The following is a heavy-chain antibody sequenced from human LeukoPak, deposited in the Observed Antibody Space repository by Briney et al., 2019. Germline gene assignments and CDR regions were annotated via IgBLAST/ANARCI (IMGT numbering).Heavy chain of an antibody. D-gene: IGHD3-10*01. CDR1: GGTFSSYA. J-gene: IGHJ3*02. Sequence: SVKVSCKASGGTFSSYAISWVRQAPGQGLEWMEGIIPIFGTANYAQKFQGRVTITTDESTSTAYMELSSLRSEDTAVYYCASLYYYGSGSHRFDAFDIWGQGTMVTVSS. V-gene: IGHV1-69*05. CDR2: IIPIFGTA. CDR3: ASLYYYGSGSHRFDAFDI.